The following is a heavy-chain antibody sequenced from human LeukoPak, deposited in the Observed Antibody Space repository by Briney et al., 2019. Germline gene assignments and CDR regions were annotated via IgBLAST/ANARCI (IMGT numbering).Heavy chain of an antibody. D-gene: IGHD3-10*01. J-gene: IGHJ6*02. CDR2: IYCSGST. CDR1: GGSISSYY. CDR3: ARHTYYYGSGSYYYYGMDV. V-gene: IGHV4-59*08. Sequence: AETLSLTCTVSGGSISSYYWSWIRQPPGKGLEWIGYIYCSGSTNYNPSLKSRVTISVDTSKNQFSLKLSSVTAADTAVYYCARHTYYYGSGSYYYYGMDVWGQGTTVTVSS.